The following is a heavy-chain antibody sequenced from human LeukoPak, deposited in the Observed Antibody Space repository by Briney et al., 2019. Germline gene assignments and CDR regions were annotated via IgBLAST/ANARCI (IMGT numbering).Heavy chain of an antibody. D-gene: IGHD3-10*01. CDR1: GFTFDDYA. Sequence: SLRLTYAASGFTFDDYAMHWVRQAPGKGLEWVSGISWNSGSIGYADSVKGRFTISRDDAKNSLYLQMNSLRAEDTAVYYCARDSPYGPGSYYYDYWGQGTLVTVSS. CDR3: ARDSPYGPGSYYYDY. CDR2: ISWNSGSI. V-gene: IGHV3-9*01. J-gene: IGHJ4*02.